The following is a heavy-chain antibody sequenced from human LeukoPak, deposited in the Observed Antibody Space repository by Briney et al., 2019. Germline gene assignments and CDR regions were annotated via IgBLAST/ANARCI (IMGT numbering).Heavy chain of an antibody. CDR1: GFTFDAYC. D-gene: IGHD3-10*01. J-gene: IGHJ4*02. V-gene: IGHV3-20*04. CDR3: ARGCGFGELLSDH. Sequence: GGSLRLACAAAGFTFDAYCMSWVRQAPGKGLEWVSGINWNGGSTGYADSVKGRFTISRDNAKNSLYLQMNSLRAEDTALYYCARGCGFGELLSDHWGQGTLVTVSS. CDR2: INWNGGST.